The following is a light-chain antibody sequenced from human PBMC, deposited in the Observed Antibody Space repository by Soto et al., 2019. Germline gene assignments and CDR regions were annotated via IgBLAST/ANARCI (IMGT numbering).Light chain of an antibody. J-gene: IGKJ3*01. CDR2: DAS. V-gene: IGKV3-11*01. CDR3: QHRSNWLGT. CDR1: QSVGSF. Sequence: EIVLTQSPATLSLSPGERATLSCRASQSVGSFLAWYRQKSGQTPRLLIYDASKRAPGIPARFSGSGSGTDFTLTISCLEPEDFAVYYCQHRSNWLGTFGPGTKIDIK.